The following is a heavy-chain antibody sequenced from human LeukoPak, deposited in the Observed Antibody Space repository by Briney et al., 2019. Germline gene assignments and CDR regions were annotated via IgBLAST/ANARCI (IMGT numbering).Heavy chain of an antibody. D-gene: IGHD5-18*01. V-gene: IGHV4-34*01. CDR2: INHSGST. CDR1: GGSSSGYY. J-gene: IGHJ3*02. CDR3: ARGMRIQLWLQDSGAFDI. Sequence: SETLSLTCAVYGGSSSGYYWSWIRQPPGKGLEWIGEINHSGSTNYNPSLKSRVTISVDTSKNQFSLKLSSVTAADTAVYYCARGMRIQLWLQDSGAFDIWGQGTMVTVSS.